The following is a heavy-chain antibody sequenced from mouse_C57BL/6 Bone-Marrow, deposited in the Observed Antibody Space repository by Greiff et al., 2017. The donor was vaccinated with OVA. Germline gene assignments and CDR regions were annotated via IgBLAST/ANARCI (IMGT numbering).Heavy chain of an antibody. D-gene: IGHD2-3*01. Sequence: EVQLQQSGPELVKPGASVKISCKASGYSFPGYYMNWVKQSPEKSLEWIGEINSSTGGTTYNQKIKAKATLTVDKSSSTAYMQLKSLTSEDSAVYYCASDGYYDAMDYWGQGTSVTVSS. CDR1: GYSFPGYY. J-gene: IGHJ4*01. V-gene: IGHV1-42*01. CDR2: INSSTGGT. CDR3: ASDGYYDAMDY.